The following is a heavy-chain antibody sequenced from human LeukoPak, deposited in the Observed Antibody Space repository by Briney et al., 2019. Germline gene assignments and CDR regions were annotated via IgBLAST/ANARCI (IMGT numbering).Heavy chain of an antibody. D-gene: IGHD3-10*01. J-gene: IGHJ5*02. CDR1: GYTFSDYY. CDR2: INTKGAST. Sequence: EASVTVSCKASGYTFSDYYIHWVRQSPGQGLEWMGWINTKGASTKYAQKLQGRVTMTRDTSINTVYMELSRLTSDDTAIYYCARDAEYGSGSMWLLDPWGQGTQVTVSS. CDR3: ARDAEYGSGSMWLLDP. V-gene: IGHV1-2*02.